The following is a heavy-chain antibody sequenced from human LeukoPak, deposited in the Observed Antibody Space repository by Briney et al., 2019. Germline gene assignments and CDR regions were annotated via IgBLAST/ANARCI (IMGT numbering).Heavy chain of an antibody. J-gene: IGHJ3*02. Sequence: GRSLRLSCAASGFTFSSYGMHWVRQAPGKGLEWVAVIWYDGSNKYYADSVKGRFTISRDNSKNTLYLQMNSLRAEDTAVYYCARTYYYDSSGYSPFDIWGQGTMVTVSS. V-gene: IGHV3-33*08. D-gene: IGHD3-22*01. CDR2: IWYDGSNK. CDR1: GFTFSSYG. CDR3: ARTYYYDSSGYSPFDI.